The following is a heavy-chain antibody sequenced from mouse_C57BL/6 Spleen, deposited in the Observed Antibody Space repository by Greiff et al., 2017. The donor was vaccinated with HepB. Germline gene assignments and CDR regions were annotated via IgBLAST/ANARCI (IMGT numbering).Heavy chain of an antibody. V-gene: IGHV1-55*01. CDR2: IYPGSGST. D-gene: IGHD2-3*01. CDR3: ARNDGDYEGMDD. CDR1: GYTFTSYW. Sequence: VQLQQSGAELVKPGASVKMSCKASGYTFTSYWITWVKQRPGQGLEWIGDIYPGSGSTNYNEKFRSKATLTVDTSSSTAYMQLSSLTSEDSAVYYGARNDGDYEGMDDWGQGTSVTVSS. J-gene: IGHJ4*01.